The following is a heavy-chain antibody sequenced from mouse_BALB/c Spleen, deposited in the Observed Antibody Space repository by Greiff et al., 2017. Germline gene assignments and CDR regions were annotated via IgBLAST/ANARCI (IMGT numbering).Heavy chain of an antibody. CDR3: ARFLDGYYSWFAY. J-gene: IGHJ3*01. CDR1: GDSITSGY. V-gene: IGHV3-8*02. CDR2: ISYSGST. Sequence: EVKLVESGPSLVKPSQTLSLTCSVTGDSITSGYWNWIRKFPGNKLEYMGYISYSGSTYYNPSLKSRISITRDTSKNQYYLQLNSVTTEDTATYYCARFLDGYYSWFAYWGQGTLVTVSA. D-gene: IGHD2-3*01.